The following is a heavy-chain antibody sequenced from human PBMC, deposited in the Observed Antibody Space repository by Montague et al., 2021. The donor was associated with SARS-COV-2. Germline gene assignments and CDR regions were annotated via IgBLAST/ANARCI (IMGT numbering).Heavy chain of an antibody. D-gene: IGHD4-11*01. CDR2: ISSSGTSI. J-gene: IGHJ6*02. CDR1: GFTFSSYE. CDR3: ARELLQFKGIFPYSYGMDV. V-gene: IGHV3-48*03. Sequence: FRRLSCAISGFTFSSYEMNWFRQAPGKGLEWLSKISSSGTSIYYSDSVKGRFTISRDNAKNSLYLQMNSLRAEDTAVYYCARELLQFKGIFPYSYGMDVWGQGTPVTVSS.